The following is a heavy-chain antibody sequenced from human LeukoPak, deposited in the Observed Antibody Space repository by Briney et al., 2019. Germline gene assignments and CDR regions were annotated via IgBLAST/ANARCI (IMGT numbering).Heavy chain of an antibody. V-gene: IGHV1-69*05. J-gene: IGHJ4*02. D-gene: IGHD6-25*01. CDR1: GGTFSSYA. CDR2: IIPIFGTA. CDR3: ARVARIAAGVLLNFDY. Sequence: GASVKVSCKASGGTFSSYAISWVRQAPGQGLEWMGGIIPIFGTANYAQKFQGRVTITTDESTSTAYMELSSLRSEDTAVYYCARVARIAAGVLLNFDYWGQGTLVTVSS.